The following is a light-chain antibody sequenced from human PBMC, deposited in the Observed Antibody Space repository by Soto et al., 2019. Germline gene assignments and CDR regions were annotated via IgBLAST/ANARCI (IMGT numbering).Light chain of an antibody. V-gene: IGKV3-20*01. Sequence: EIVLTQSPGTLSLSPGERATLSCRTSQSVSSSYLAWYQQKPGQAPRLLIYGASSRATGILDRFSVSASGTDFTLIISRLEPEDFAVYYCQHYGTSALFGPGTRVDLK. CDR2: GAS. CDR1: QSVSSSY. CDR3: QHYGTSAL. J-gene: IGKJ3*01.